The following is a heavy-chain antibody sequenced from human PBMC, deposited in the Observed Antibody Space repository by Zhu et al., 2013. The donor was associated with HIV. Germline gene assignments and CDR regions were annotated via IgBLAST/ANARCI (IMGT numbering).Heavy chain of an antibody. V-gene: IGHV4-39*07. CDR2: IYYSGST. D-gene: IGHD3-9*01. CDR3: ASSRRGYFDWLPYWYFDL. CDR1: GGSISSSSYY. J-gene: IGHJ2*01. Sequence: QVQLQESGPGLVKPSETLSLTCTVSGGSISSSSYYWGWIRQPPGKGLEWIGSIYYSGSTYYNPSLKSRVTISVDTSKNQFSLKLSSVTAADTAVYYCASSRRGYFDWLPYWYFDLWGRGTLVTVSS.